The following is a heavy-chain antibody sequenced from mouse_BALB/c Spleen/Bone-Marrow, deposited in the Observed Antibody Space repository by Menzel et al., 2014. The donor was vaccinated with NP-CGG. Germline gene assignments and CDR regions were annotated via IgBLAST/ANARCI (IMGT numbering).Heavy chain of an antibody. J-gene: IGHJ2*01. V-gene: IGHV1-63*02. CDR2: IYPGGGYT. D-gene: IGHD2-10*02. CDR3: AREEYGNYDRFIDY. CDR1: DYTFTNYW. Sequence: VQLQQSGAERVRPGTSVKISCKASDYTFTNYWLSWVKQRPGHGLEWIGDIYPGGGYTNFNERFKGKATLTADTSSSTAYMQLSSLTSEDSAVYFCAREEYGNYDRFIDYWGQGTTLTVSS.